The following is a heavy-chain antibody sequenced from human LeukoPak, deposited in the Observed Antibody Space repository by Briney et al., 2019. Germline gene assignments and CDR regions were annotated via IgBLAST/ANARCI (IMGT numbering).Heavy chain of an antibody. J-gene: IGHJ6*02. CDR2: TNHSRNT. CDR1: AGSSTRYY. Sequence: KASETLSLTCPHYAGSSTRYYCSCIRQPPGKGPYRIGETNHSRNTNYNPTLKTRVTISVDTSKNQFSLKLSSVTAADTAVYYCARERLSAGVRGVIHGMDVWRHGPTVTVSS. CDR3: ARERLSAGVRGVIHGMDV. V-gene: IGHV4-34*01. D-gene: IGHD3-10*01.